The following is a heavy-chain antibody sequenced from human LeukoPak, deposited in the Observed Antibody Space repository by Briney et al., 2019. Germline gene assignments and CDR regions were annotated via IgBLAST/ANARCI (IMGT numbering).Heavy chain of an antibody. D-gene: IGHD3-16*01. CDR3: AKDGGRFLPTPDY. Sequence: GGSLRLSCAASGFTFSSYGMHWVRQAPGKGLEWVAVISYDGSNKYYADSVKGRFTISRDNSKNTLYLQMNSLRAEDTAVYYCAKDGGRFLPTPDYWGQGTLVTVSS. V-gene: IGHV3-30*18. CDR2: ISYDGSNK. J-gene: IGHJ4*02. CDR1: GFTFSSYG.